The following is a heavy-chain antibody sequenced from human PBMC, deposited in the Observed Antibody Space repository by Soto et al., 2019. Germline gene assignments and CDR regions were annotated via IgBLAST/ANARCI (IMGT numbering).Heavy chain of an antibody. V-gene: IGHV1-69*13. CDR1: GVTFSSYA. CDR2: IIPIFGTA. CDR3: ASSGDIVVVPAAMYRFLDWFDP. J-gene: IGHJ5*02. Sequence: GASVKVSCKASGVTFSSYAISWVRQAPGQGLEWMGGIIPIFGTANYAQKFQGRVTITADESTSTAYMELSSLRSEDTAVYYCASSGDIVVVPAAMYRFLDWFDPWGQGTLVTVSS. D-gene: IGHD2-2*01.